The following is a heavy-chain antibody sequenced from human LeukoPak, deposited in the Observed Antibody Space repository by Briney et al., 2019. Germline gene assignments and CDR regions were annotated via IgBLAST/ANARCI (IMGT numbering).Heavy chain of an antibody. CDR2: IYYSGST. J-gene: IGHJ5*02. CDR1: GGSISSGGYY. CDR3: ARDRLGPFDP. D-gene: IGHD3-16*01. V-gene: IGHV4-61*08. Sequence: SQTLSLTCTVSGGSISSGGYYWSWIRQPPGKGLEWIGYIYYSGSTNYNPSLKSRVTISVDTSKNQFSLKLSSVTAADTAVYYCARDRLGPFDPWGQGTLVTVSS.